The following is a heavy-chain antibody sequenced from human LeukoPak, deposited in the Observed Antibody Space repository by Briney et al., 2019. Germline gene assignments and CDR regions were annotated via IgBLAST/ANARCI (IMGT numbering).Heavy chain of an antibody. J-gene: IGHJ4*02. CDR1: GFTLNTYW. D-gene: IGHD3-3*02. CDR3: VSEPPHFRGFDY. CDR2: INVDGSRL. V-gene: IGHV3-74*01. Sequence: PGGSLRLSCAASGFTLNTYWMHWVRPAPGKGLVWVARINVDGSRLVYADSVKGRFMISRDNAKRTLHLQLNRRRGYDTAGYCCVSEPPHFRGFDYWAQGTLVTVSS.